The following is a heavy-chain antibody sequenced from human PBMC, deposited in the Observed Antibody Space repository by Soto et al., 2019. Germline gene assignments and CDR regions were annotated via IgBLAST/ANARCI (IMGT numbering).Heavy chain of an antibody. V-gene: IGHV4-59*01. D-gene: IGHD4-17*01. CDR1: GGSISSYY. J-gene: IGHJ4*02. CDR3: ARRYGASFDY. Sequence: PSETLSLTCTVSGGSISSYYWSWIRQPPGKGLEWIGYIYYSGSTNYNPSLKSRVTISVDTSKNQFSLKLSSVTAADTAVYYCARRYGASFDYRAQRTLDTGSS. CDR2: IYYSGST.